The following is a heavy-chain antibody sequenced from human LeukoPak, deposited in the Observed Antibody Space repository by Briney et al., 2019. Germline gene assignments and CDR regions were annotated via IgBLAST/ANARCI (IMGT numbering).Heavy chain of an antibody. CDR3: ARLLRGYNFGYDFRSIDY. D-gene: IGHD3-3*01. J-gene: IGHJ4*02. V-gene: IGHV4-39*01. CDR1: AGSISSSSYY. Sequence: SQTMSLTSRVDAGSISSSSYYWGWIREPPGKGLEWFGSIYYSGNTYNNPSLKSRFTISVATAKTKFSLKLSSVTAAHTAVYYCARLLRGYNFGYDFRSIDYWGQGTVVPVSS. CDR2: IYYSGNT.